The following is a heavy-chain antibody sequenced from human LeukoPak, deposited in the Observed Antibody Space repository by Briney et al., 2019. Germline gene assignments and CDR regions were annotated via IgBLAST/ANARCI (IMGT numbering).Heavy chain of an antibody. V-gene: IGHV1-8*01. Sequence: ASVKVSCTASGYTFTSYDINWVRQAPGQGLEWMGWMNPNSDNAGYAQKFQGRVTMTRNPSISTAYMELSSLRSEDTAVYYCARNVRDTGAFDYWGQGTLVTVSS. J-gene: IGHJ4*02. CDR3: ARNVRDTGAFDY. D-gene: IGHD5-18*01. CDR1: GYTFTSYD. CDR2: MNPNSDNA.